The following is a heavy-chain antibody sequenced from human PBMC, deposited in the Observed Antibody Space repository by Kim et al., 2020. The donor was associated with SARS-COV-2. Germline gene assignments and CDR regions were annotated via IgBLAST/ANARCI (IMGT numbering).Heavy chain of an antibody. CDR3: ARDRGGLWSGYQNWFDP. D-gene: IGHD3-3*01. Sequence: SETLSLTCTVSGGSISSYYWSWIRQPPGKGLEWIGYIYYSRSTNYNPSLKSRVTISVDTSKNQFSLKLSSVTAADTAVYYCARDRGGLWSGYQNWFDPWGQGTLVTVSS. CDR2: IYYSRST. J-gene: IGHJ5*02. CDR1: GGSISSYY. V-gene: IGHV4-59*13.